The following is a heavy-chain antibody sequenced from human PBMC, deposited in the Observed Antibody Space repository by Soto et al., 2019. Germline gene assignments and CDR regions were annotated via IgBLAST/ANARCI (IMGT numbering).Heavy chain of an antibody. CDR2: IYYSGST. CDR1: GGSISSGGYY. V-gene: IGHV4-31*03. D-gene: IGHD2-2*01. J-gene: IGHJ5*02. CDR3: ARSVPAAIGEGWFDP. Sequence: QVQLQESGPGLVKPSQTLSLTCTVSGGSISSGGYYWSWIRQHPGKGLEWIGYIYYSGSTYYNPSLSSRVTISVDTSKNQFSLKLSSVAAADTAVYYCARSVPAAIGEGWFDPWGQGTLVTVSS.